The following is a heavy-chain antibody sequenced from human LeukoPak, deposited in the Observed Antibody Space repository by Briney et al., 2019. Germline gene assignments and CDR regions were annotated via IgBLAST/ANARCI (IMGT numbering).Heavy chain of an antibody. CDR1: GGTFSSYA. CDR3: ARENNYYDSSGTSFDY. V-gene: IGHV1-69*13. Sequence: ASVKVSCKASGGTFSSYAISWVRQAPGQGLEWMGGIIPIFGTANYAQKFQGRVTITADESTSTAYMELSSLRSEDTAVYYCARENNYYDSSGTSFDYWGQGTLVTVSS. J-gene: IGHJ4*02. CDR2: IIPIFGTA. D-gene: IGHD3-22*01.